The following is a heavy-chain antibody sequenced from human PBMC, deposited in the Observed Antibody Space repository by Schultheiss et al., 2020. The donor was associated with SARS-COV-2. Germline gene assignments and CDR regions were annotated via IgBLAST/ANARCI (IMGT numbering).Heavy chain of an antibody. D-gene: IGHD3-10*01. CDR1: GGSISSSSYY. V-gene: IGHV4-39*01. CDR3: ARHSVLWFGELSN. Sequence: GSLRLSCTVSGGSISSSSYYWGWIRQPPGKGLEWIGSIYYSGSTYYNPSLKCRVTISVDTSKNQFSLKLSSVTAADTAVYYCARHSVLWFGELSNWGQGTLVTVSS. J-gene: IGHJ4*02. CDR2: IYYSGST.